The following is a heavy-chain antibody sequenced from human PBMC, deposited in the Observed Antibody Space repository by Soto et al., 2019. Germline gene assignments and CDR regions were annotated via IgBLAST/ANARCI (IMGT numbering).Heavy chain of an antibody. D-gene: IGHD6-19*01. CDR3: ARRGVFGSDWYGY. Sequence: PGESLKISCKGSGYTFSSYWITWVRQMPGKGLEWMGRIDPSDSYTNYSPSLEGHVTISVDRSSTTAYLQWSSLKASDTGMYYCARRGVFGSDWYGYWGQGTLVTVSS. CDR1: GYTFSSYW. V-gene: IGHV5-10-1*01. CDR2: IDPSDSYT. J-gene: IGHJ4*02.